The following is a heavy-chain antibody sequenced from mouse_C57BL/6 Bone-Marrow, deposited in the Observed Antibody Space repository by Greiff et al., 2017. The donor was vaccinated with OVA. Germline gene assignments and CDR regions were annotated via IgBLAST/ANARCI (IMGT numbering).Heavy chain of an antibody. D-gene: IGHD1-1*01. CDR3: ARHGTTVVNYFDY. CDR2: ISSGGIYT. CDR1: GFTFSSYG. V-gene: IGHV5-6*01. J-gene: IGHJ2*01. Sequence: EVQLVESGGDLVKPGGSLKLSCAASGFTFSSYGMSWVRQTPDKRLEWVATISSGGIYTYYPDSVKGRFTISRDNAKTTLYLQMSSLKSEDTAMYYCARHGTTVVNYFDYWGQGTTLTVSS.